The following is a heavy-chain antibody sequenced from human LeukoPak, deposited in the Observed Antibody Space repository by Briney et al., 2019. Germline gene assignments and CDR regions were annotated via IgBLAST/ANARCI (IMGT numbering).Heavy chain of an antibody. Sequence: GASVKVSCRASGHTFIGFYLHWVRQAPGQGLEWMGWINPNSGGTNYAQKFQGRVTMTRDTSISTAYMELSRLRSDDTAVYYCARGRSSSWRGLGGDWGQGTLVTVSS. J-gene: IGHJ4*02. CDR3: ARGRSSSWRGLGGD. CDR1: GHTFIGFY. D-gene: IGHD6-13*01. V-gene: IGHV1-2*02. CDR2: INPNSGGT.